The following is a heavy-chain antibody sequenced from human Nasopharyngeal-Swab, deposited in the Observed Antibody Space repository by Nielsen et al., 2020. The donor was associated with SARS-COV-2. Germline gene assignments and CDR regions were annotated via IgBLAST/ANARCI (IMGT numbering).Heavy chain of an antibody. V-gene: IGHV3-48*02. CDR2: ISSSSSTI. J-gene: IGHJ4*02. Sequence: GSLKISCAASGFTFSSYSMNWVRQAPGKGLEWVSYISSSSSTIYYADSVKGRFTISRDNAKNSLYLQMNSLRDEDTAVYYCARTDVGAAGYYFDYWGQGTLVTVSS. CDR1: GFTFSSYS. CDR3: ARTDVGAAGYYFDY. D-gene: IGHD1-26*01.